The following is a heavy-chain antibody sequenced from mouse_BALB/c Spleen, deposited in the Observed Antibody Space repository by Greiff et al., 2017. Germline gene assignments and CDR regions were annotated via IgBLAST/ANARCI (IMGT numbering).Heavy chain of an antibody. D-gene: IGHD2-4*01. CDR1: GFTFSSFG. J-gene: IGHJ3*01. CDR2: ISSGSSTI. V-gene: IGHV5-17*02. Sequence: EVHLVESGGGLVQPGGSRKLSCAASGFTFSSFGMHWVRQAPEKGLEWVAYISSGSSTIYYADTVKGRFTISRDNPKNTLFLQMTSLRSEDTAMYYCARTYYDYDGPWFAYWGQGTLVTVSA. CDR3: ARTYYDYDGPWFAY.